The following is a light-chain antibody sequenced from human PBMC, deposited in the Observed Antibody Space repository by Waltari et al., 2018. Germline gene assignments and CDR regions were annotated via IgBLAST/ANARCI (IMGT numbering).Light chain of an antibody. CDR3: QPYNSFPA. CDR2: KVY. CDR1: QSVVTW. V-gene: IGKV1-5*03. Sequence: TCRGSQSVVTWLAWFQQKPRKSPKVLVYKVYNLQSGVPSRFGGSGSGTEFTRTSSGLQRDEFGIYDCQPYNSFPAFGQGTKVESK. J-gene: IGKJ1*01.